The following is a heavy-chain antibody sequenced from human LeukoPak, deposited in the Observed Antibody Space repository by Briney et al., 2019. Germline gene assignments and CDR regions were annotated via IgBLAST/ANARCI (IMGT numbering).Heavy chain of an antibody. CDR1: GYTFTAYY. D-gene: IGHD1-1*01. V-gene: IGHV1-46*01. CDR3: ARGITTGTTRNWFDP. Sequence: GASVKVSCKASGYTFTAYYMHWVRQAPGQGLEWMGIINPSGGSTTYAQKFQGRVTMTRDMSTSTVYMELNSLRSEDTAVYYCARGITTGTTRNWFDPWGQGTLVTVSS. CDR2: INPSGGST. J-gene: IGHJ5*02.